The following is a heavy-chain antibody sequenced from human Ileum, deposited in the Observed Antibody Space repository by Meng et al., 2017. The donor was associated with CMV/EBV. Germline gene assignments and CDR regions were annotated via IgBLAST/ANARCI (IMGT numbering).Heavy chain of an antibody. J-gene: IGHJ5*01. Sequence: SCSSSVFIFSRRCMRWVRQAPWKGLVWVSRINSDATSTSYADSVKGRFTITRDNAKDTLYLQMNSLRDEDMGVYYCTRGQSGYGRFDSWGQGTLVTVSS. CDR1: VFIFSRRC. CDR2: INSDATST. V-gene: IGHV3-74*01. D-gene: IGHD5-12*01. CDR3: TRGQSGYGRFDS.